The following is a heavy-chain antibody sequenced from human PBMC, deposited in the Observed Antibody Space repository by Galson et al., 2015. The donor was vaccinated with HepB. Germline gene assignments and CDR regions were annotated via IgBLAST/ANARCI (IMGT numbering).Heavy chain of an antibody. V-gene: IGHV3-15*07. J-gene: IGHJ4*02. CDR3: TTDLLYYYESSGYDY. D-gene: IGHD3-22*01. CDR1: GFTFSNAW. Sequence: SLRLSCAASGFTFSNAWMNWVRQAPGKGLEWVGHIKSKTNGETADYAAPVKGRFTISRDDPKNTLYLQMNSLKTDDTAVYYCTTDLLYYYESSGYDYWGQVTLVTVST. CDR2: IKSKTNGETA.